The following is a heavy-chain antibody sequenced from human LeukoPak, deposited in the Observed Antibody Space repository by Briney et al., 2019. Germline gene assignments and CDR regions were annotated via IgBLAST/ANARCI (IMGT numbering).Heavy chain of an antibody. J-gene: IGHJ5*02. CDR1: GFTFSMYS. V-gene: IGHV3-64D*06. D-gene: IGHD3-3*02. CDR2: IAGDGRSF. Sequence: GGSLRLSCSASGFTFSMYSMHWVRQAPGKGLECVSGIAGDGRSFYCADSVKGRFTISRDNSKNMLFLQVNSLRPEDTAVYYCVHSPPLATSHPWGQGTQVTVSS. CDR3: VHSPPLATSHP.